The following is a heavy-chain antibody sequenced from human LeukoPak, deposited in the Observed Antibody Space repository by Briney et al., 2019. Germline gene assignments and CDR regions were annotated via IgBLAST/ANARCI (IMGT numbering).Heavy chain of an antibody. J-gene: IGHJ4*02. Sequence: GGSVRLSCAASGFTFSDYGMHWVRQAPGQGLEWVAFIRYVGSYKYYANSMKGRFTISRDDSKNTLYLEMNSLRAEDTAVYYCAKDLVAADRYYFDYLGQGTLVTVSS. CDR1: GFTFSDYG. V-gene: IGHV3-30*02. CDR2: IRYVGSYK. CDR3: AKDLVAADRYYFDY. D-gene: IGHD6-13*01.